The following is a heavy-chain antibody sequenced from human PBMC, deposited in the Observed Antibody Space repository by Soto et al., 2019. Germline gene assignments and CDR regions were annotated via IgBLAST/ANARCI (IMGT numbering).Heavy chain of an antibody. Sequence: VASVKVSCKASGYSFTGYSMHWVRQAPGQRLEWMGWINPGNGDTKYSQKFQGWVTITRDTSMSTAYMELSSLRSEDTAVYYCARFGVSYYYYGMDVWGQGTTVTVSS. J-gene: IGHJ6*02. D-gene: IGHD3-10*01. CDR2: INPGNGDT. V-gene: IGHV1-3*01. CDR1: GYSFTGYS. CDR3: ARFGVSYYYYGMDV.